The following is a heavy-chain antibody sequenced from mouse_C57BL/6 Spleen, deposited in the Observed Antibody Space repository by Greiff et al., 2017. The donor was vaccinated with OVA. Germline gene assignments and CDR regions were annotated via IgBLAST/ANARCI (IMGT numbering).Heavy chain of an antibody. Sequence: VQLQQPGAELVKPGASVKLSCKASGYTFTSYWMQWVKQRPGQGLEWIGEIDPSDSYTNYNQKFKGKATLTVDTSSSTSYMQLRSLTSEDSAVYYCARGFYYGSSYDYWGQGTTLTVSS. D-gene: IGHD1-1*01. CDR3: ARGFYYGSSYDY. V-gene: IGHV1-50*01. J-gene: IGHJ2*01. CDR1: GYTFTSYW. CDR2: IDPSDSYT.